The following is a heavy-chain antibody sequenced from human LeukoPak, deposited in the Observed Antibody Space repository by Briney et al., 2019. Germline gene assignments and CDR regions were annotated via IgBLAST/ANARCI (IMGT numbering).Heavy chain of an antibody. V-gene: IGHV3-30*18. Sequence: GGSLRLSCAASGFTFSTYGMHWVRQTPGKGLEWVAVISYDGSNKYYADSVEGRFTISRDNSKNTLYLQMNGLRAEDTAVYFCAKARAMTRSGGPDYWGQGTLVTVSS. CDR2: ISYDGSNK. D-gene: IGHD4-11*01. CDR1: GFTFSTYG. J-gene: IGHJ4*02. CDR3: AKARAMTRSGGPDY.